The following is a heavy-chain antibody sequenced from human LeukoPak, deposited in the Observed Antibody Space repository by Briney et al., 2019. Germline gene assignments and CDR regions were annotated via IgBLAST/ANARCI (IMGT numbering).Heavy chain of an antibody. CDR3: ARGPVNGGKSHFQH. J-gene: IGHJ1*01. V-gene: IGHV4-39*07. CDR2: IFYSGST. CDR1: GGSISSSSYY. D-gene: IGHD4-23*01. Sequence: SETLSLTCTVSGGSISSSSYYWGWIRQPPGKGLEWIGSIFYSGSTYYNPSLKSRVTISVDTSKNQFSLKLSSVTAADTAVYYCARGPVNGGKSHFQHWGQGTLVTVSS.